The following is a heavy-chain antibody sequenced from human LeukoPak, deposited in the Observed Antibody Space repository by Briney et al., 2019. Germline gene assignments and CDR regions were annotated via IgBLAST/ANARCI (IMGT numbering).Heavy chain of an antibody. J-gene: IGHJ4*02. CDR2: ISNSGGST. V-gene: IGHV3-23*01. CDR1: GFTFSTYG. CDR3: AKSGYNYDSNAYPFIDY. D-gene: IGHD3-22*01. Sequence: GGTLRLSCAASGFTFSTYGMSWVRQAPGKGLEWVSAISNSGGSTIYADSVKGRFSISRDNSKNTLYLQMNSLRAEDTAVYYCAKSGYNYDSNAYPFIDYWGQGTLVTVSS.